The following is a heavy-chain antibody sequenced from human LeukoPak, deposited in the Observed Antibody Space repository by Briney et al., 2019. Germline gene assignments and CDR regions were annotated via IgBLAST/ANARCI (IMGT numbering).Heavy chain of an antibody. CDR1: GFTFSSFA. CDR2: IGSNGGTT. CDR3: TRRYYYGSGSYYDY. V-gene: IGHV3-64*01. J-gene: IGHJ4*02. D-gene: IGHD3-10*01. Sequence: GGSLRLSCVVSGFTFSSFAMHWVRQAPGKGLEYVSGIGSNGGTTYYANSVKGRFTISRDNSKNTLYLQMGSLRAEDMAVHYCTRRYYYGSGSYYDYWGQGTLVTVSS.